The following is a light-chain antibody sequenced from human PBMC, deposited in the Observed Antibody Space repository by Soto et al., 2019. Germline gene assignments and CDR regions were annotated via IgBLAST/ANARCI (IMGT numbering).Light chain of an antibody. J-gene: IGLJ2*01. Sequence: QAVVTQEPSLTVSPGGQVTPTCASSTGAVTSGHFPFWFQQKPGQAPRALIDDTNTKHSWTPARFSGSLLGGKAALTLSGAQPEDEAEYYCLLSYSGARVFGGGTKVTVL. CDR1: TGAVTSGHF. V-gene: IGLV7-46*01. CDR2: DTN. CDR3: LLSYSGARV.